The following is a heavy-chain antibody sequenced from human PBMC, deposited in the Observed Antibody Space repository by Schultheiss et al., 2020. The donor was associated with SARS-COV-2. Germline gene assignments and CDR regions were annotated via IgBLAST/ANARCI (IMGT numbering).Heavy chain of an antibody. Sequence: SETLSLTCTVSGGSISSGDYYWSWIRQHPGKGLEWIGYIYYSGSTYYNPSLKSRVTISVDTSKNQFSLKLSSVTAADTAVYYCARGAYGSRRKYYFDYWGQGTLVTVSS. V-gene: IGHV4-30-4*01. CDR3: ARGAYGSRRKYYFDY. J-gene: IGHJ4*02. D-gene: IGHD3-10*01. CDR2: IYYSGST. CDR1: GGSISSGDYY.